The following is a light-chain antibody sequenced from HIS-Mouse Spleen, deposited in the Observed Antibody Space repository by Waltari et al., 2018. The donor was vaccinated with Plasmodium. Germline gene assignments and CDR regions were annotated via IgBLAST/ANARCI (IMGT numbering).Light chain of an antibody. CDR1: SSDVGGYNY. CDR3: SSYAGSNNLV. V-gene: IGLV2-8*01. Sequence: QSALTQPPSASGSPGQSVTISCTGTSSDVGGYNYVSWYQQHPGNAPKIMIYEVSKRPSGVPDRFSGSKSGNTASLTVSGLQAEDEADYYCSSYAGSNNLVFGGGTKLTVL. CDR2: EVS. J-gene: IGLJ2*01.